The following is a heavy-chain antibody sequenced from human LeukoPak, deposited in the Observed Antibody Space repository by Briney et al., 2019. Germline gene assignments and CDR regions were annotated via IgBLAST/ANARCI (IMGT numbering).Heavy chain of an antibody. CDR3: ARARVPAATFDAFDI. D-gene: IGHD2-2*01. J-gene: IGHJ3*02. CDR1: GFTFSSYA. Sequence: SGGSLRLSCAASGFTFSSYAMHWVRQAPGKGLEWVAVISYDGSNKYYADAVKGRFTISRDNSKNTLYLQMSSLRAEDTAVYYCARARVPAATFDAFDIWGQGTMVTVSS. V-gene: IGHV3-30-3*01. CDR2: ISYDGSNK.